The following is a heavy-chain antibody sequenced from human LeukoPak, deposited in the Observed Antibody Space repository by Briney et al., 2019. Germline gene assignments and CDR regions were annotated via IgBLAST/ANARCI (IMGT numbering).Heavy chain of an antibody. CDR2: IWYDGSNK. Sequence: GGSPRLFCAASGFTFSSDGMHWGRQAPGNGLEWVAVIWYDGSNKYYADSVKGRFTISRDNSKNTLYLQMNSLRAEDTAVYYCARDGTSGGFDYWGQGTLVTVSS. J-gene: IGHJ4*02. D-gene: IGHD1/OR15-1a*01. CDR3: ARDGTSGGFDY. CDR1: GFTFSSDG. V-gene: IGHV3-33*01.